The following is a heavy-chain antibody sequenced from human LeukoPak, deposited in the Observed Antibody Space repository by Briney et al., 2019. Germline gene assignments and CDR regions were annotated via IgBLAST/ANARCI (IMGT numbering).Heavy chain of an antibody. CDR3: ARPGYYDSSGYYDPYYFDY. CDR1: GYSFTSYW. CDR2: IYPGDSDT. J-gene: IGHJ4*02. D-gene: IGHD3-22*01. Sequence: GESLKISCKGSGYSFTSYWIGWVRQMPGKGLEWMGIIYPGDSDTRYSPSFQGQVTISADKSISTAYLQWSSLKASDTAMYYCARPGYYDSSGYYDPYYFDYWGQGTLVTVSS. V-gene: IGHV5-51*01.